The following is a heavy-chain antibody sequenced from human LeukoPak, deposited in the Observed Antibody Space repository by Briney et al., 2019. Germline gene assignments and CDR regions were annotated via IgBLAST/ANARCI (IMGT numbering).Heavy chain of an antibody. V-gene: IGHV4-34*01. CDR3: ARGGPQFATDY. D-gene: IGHD3-10*01. Sequence: SETLSLTCAVYGGSFSGYYWSWIRQPPGKGLEWIGEINHSGSTNYNPSLKSRVTISVDTSKNQFSLKLSSVTAADTAVYYCARGGPQFATDYWGQGTLVTVSS. CDR2: INHSGST. CDR1: GGSFSGYY. J-gene: IGHJ4*02.